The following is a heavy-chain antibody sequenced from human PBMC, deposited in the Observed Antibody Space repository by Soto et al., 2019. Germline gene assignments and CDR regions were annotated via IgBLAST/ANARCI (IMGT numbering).Heavy chain of an antibody. CDR2: FDPEDADT. CDR3: AAAHIGVAVPNWFDP. V-gene: IGHV1-24*01. CDR1: GYTLTELS. J-gene: IGHJ5*02. D-gene: IGHD6-19*01. Sequence: ASVKVSCKVSGYTLTELSMHWVRQAPGKGLEWMGGFDPEDADTIYAQKFQGRVTMTEDTSTDTAYMELRSVTAADTAVYYCAAAHIGVAVPNWFDPWGQGTLVTVSS.